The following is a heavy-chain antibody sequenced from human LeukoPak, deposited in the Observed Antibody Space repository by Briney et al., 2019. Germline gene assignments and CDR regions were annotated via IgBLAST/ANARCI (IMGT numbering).Heavy chain of an antibody. CDR1: GFTFSNYA. J-gene: IGHJ4*02. V-gene: IGHV3-23*01. CDR3: AKDRSRYYDTSGYHLDY. Sequence: GSLRLSCAASGFTFSNYAMNWVRQAPGKGLEWVSGISGSGGSTYFADSVKGRFTISRDNSKNTLSLQMNSLRAEDTAVYYCAKDRSRYYDTSGYHLDYWGQGTLVTVSS. CDR2: ISGSGGST. D-gene: IGHD3-22*01.